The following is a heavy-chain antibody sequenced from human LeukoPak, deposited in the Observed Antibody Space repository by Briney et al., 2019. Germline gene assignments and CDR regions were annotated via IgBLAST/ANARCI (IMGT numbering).Heavy chain of an antibody. V-gene: IGHV3-74*01. Sequence: PGGSLTPFCEASGITFSGYWIHWVRQAPGKGLLWVSRINFDGTITTYADSVKGRFTVSRDNAKNTVFLQMNSLTAEDTAVYYCARDQGLRSVEAPFVAWGEGAVLIVS. CDR3: ARDQGLRSVEAPFVA. CDR1: GITFSGYW. J-gene: IGHJ5*02. D-gene: IGHD5-24*01. CDR2: INFDGTIT.